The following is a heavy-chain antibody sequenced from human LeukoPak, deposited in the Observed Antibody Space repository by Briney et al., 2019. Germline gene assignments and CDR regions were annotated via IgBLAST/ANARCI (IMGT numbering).Heavy chain of an antibody. J-gene: IGHJ6*03. D-gene: IGHD5-24*01. CDR1: GYTFTSYG. Sequence: GASVKVSCKASGYTFTSYGISWVRQASGQGLEWMGWISAYNGNTNYAQKLQGRVTMTTDTSTSTAYMELRSLRSDDTAVYYCARRARDGYYYYYYMDVWGKGTTVTVSS. CDR2: ISAYNGNT. V-gene: IGHV1-18*01. CDR3: ARRARDGYYYYYYMDV.